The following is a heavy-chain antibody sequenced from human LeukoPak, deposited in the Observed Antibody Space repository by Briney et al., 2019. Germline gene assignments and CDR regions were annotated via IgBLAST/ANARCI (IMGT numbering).Heavy chain of an antibody. V-gene: IGHV3-23*01. J-gene: IGHJ4*02. CDR3: ARETTVTSYFDY. Sequence: TGGSLRLSCAASGFTFSSYAMNWVRQAPGKGLEWVSVIRGGGGSTYYADSVKGRFTISRDNSKNTMYLQMNSLRAEDSAVYYCARETTVTSYFDYWGQGTLVTVSS. CDR2: IRGGGGST. CDR1: GFTFSSYA. D-gene: IGHD4-17*01.